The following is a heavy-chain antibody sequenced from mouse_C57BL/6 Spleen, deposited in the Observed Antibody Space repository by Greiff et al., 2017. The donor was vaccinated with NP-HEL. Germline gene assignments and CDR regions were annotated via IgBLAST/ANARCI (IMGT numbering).Heavy chain of an antibody. CDR2: IYPRSGNT. CDR3: ATWSHGY. Sequence: QVQLQQSGAELARPGASVKLSCKASGYTFTSYGISWVKQRTGQGLEWIGEIYPRSGNTYYNEKFKGKATLTADKSSSTAYMELRSLTSEDSAVYFCATWSHGYWGQGTTLTVSS. CDR1: GYTFTSYG. J-gene: IGHJ2*01. V-gene: IGHV1-81*01. D-gene: IGHD1-1*02.